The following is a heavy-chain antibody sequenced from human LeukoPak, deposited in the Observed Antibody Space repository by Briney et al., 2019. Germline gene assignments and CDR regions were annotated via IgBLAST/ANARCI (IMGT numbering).Heavy chain of an antibody. Sequence: SETLSLTCTVSGGSISSGDYYWSWIRQPPGKGLEWIGYIYYSGSTYYNPSLKSRVTISVDTSKNQFSLKLSSVTAADTAVYYCARDYRTGSPYYYYYYGMDVWGQGTTVTVSS. CDR2: IYYSGST. J-gene: IGHJ6*02. CDR1: GGSISSGDYY. V-gene: IGHV4-30-4*01. CDR3: ARDYRTGSPYYYYYYGMDV. D-gene: IGHD2-15*01.